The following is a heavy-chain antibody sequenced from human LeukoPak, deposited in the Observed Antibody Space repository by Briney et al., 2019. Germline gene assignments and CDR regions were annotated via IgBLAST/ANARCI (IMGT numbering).Heavy chain of an antibody. CDR1: AATLGSYA. CDR2: IIPILGIA. CDR3: ARSLHKATRNLYCYYGMDV. J-gene: IGHJ6*02. D-gene: IGHD1-14*01. Sequence: SENVSRERSAATLGSYAIRGVPESLGKRIEWMGRIIPILGIANYAQKFQGRVTITADKSTSTAYMELSSLRSEDTAVYYCARSLHKATRNLYCYYGMDVWGQGTTVTVSS. V-gene: IGHV1-69*04.